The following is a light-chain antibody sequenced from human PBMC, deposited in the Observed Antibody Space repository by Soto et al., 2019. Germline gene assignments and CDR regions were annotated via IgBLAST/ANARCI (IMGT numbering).Light chain of an antibody. CDR2: RAS. CDR3: QHYNNWPPWT. J-gene: IGKJ1*01. CDR1: QSVSNN. V-gene: IGKV3-15*01. Sequence: IVMTQSPAILSVSPGERATLSCRASQSVSNNLAWYQQKPGQPPRLLIYRASTRATGVPARFSGSGSGTDFTLTISGLQSEDFAVYYCQHYNNWPPWTFGQGTKVEIK.